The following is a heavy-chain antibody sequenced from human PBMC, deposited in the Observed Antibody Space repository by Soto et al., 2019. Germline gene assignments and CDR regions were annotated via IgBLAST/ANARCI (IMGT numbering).Heavy chain of an antibody. D-gene: IGHD3-3*01. CDR3: NSYPDFWGGHTPL. V-gene: IGHV3-15*07. J-gene: IGHJ4*02. Sequence: EVQLVESGGGLVQPGGPLRLSCAASGVSITNTWMHWVRQAPGKGLEWVGRVKSKADGGTADNAAPVKGRFTVSRDDSKNTQYLQMNSLKMEHTAVYYCNSYPDFWGGHTPLWGQGTLVTVSS. CDR2: VKSKADGGTA. CDR1: GVSITNTW.